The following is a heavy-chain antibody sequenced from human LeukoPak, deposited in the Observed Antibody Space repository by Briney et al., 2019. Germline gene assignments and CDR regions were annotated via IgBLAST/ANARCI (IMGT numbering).Heavy chain of an antibody. CDR2: ISYDGSSK. D-gene: IGHD3-9*01. CDR3: AKLYYDILTGYYKGDVFDI. J-gene: IGHJ3*02. Sequence: GGSLRLSCAASGFTFSTYCVHWVRQAPGKGLEWVAVISYDGSSKYYADSVKGRFTISRDNSKNTLYVQMNSVSAEDTAVYYCAKLYYDILTGYYKGDVFDIWGQGTVVSVSS. CDR1: GFTFSTYC. V-gene: IGHV3-30*18.